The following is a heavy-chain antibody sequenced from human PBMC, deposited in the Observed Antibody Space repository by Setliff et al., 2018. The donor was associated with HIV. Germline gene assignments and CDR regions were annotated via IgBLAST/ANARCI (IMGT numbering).Heavy chain of an antibody. V-gene: IGHV4-4*07. CDR1: DGSVSNQY. D-gene: IGHD3-16*01. Sequence: SATLSLTCIVSDGSVSNQYWSWIRQTAGKGLEWIGRIYAPGSTNYNPSLKSRVTMSVDTSKNQFFLTLNSLTAVDTAIYYCARGTSAASYWHFDLWGRGIIVTVSS. CDR3: ARGTSAASYWHFDL. CDR2: IYAPGST. J-gene: IGHJ2*01.